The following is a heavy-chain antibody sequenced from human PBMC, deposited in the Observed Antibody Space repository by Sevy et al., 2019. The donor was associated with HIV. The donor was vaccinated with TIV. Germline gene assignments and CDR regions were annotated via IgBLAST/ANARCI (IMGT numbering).Heavy chain of an antibody. D-gene: IGHD3-22*01. CDR2: LYHDGST. Sequence: SETLSLTCAVSGYSINSGYYWGWIRQPPGKGLEWIGSLYHDGSTSFKPSLKSRVTISVDTSKNQFSLKLTSVTAADTAVYYCARGGYYDTSGYYSYYFDYWGQGTLVTVSS. V-gene: IGHV4-38-2*01. J-gene: IGHJ4*02. CDR3: ARGGYYDTSGYYSYYFDY. CDR1: GYSINSGYY.